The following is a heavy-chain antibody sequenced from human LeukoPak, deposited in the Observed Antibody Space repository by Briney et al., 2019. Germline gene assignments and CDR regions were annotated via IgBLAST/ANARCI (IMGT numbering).Heavy chain of an antibody. Sequence: GGSLRLSCAASGFTFSSYEMHWVRQAPGKGLEWVSYISSSGSTIYYADSVKGRFTTSRDNAKNSLYLQMNSLRAEDTAVYYCAREASYSSSWATFDFWGQGILVTVSS. CDR3: AREASYSSSWATFDF. D-gene: IGHD6-13*01. J-gene: IGHJ4*02. CDR1: GFTFSSYE. CDR2: ISSSGSTI. V-gene: IGHV3-48*03.